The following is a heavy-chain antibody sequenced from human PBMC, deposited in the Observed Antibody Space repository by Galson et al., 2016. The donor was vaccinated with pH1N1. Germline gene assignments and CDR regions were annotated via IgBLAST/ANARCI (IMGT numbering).Heavy chain of an antibody. D-gene: IGHD2-2*01. J-gene: IGHJ6*03. CDR3: ARLGIPATIDYHYYMDV. CDR1: GYSFSTYW. V-gene: IGHV5-51*01. Sequence: QSGAEVKKPGESLKTSCKGTGYSFSTYWIAWVRQMPGEGLEWMGIIYPGDSDTRYSPSFQGQVTISADKSISAAYLQWSSLQASDTAMYFCARLGIPATIDYHYYMDVWGKGTTVTVSS. CDR2: IYPGDSDT.